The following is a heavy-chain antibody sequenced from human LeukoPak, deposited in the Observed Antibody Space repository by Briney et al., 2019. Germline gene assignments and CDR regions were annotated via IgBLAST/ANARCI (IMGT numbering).Heavy chain of an antibody. CDR2: MNPNSGNT. CDR3: ARGSAPWFGELYLLDY. D-gene: IGHD3-10*01. J-gene: IGHJ4*02. CDR1: GYTFTGYY. Sequence: ASVKVSCKASGYTFTGYYMHWVRQAPGQGLEWMGWMNPNSGNTGYAQKFQGRVTITRNTSISTAYMELSSLGSEDTAAYYCARGSAPWFGELYLLDYWGQGTLVTVSS. V-gene: IGHV1-8*03.